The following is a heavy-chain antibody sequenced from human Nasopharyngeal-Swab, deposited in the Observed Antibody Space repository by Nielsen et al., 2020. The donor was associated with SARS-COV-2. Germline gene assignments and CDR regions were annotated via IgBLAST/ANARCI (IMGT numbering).Heavy chain of an antibody. CDR2: ISYDGSNK. CDR3: AKDQYYYGSGSSWYYFDY. V-gene: IGHV3-30*18. Sequence: GGSLRLSCAASGFTFSSHGMHWVRQAPGKGLEWVAVISYDGSNKYYADSVKGRFTISRDNSKNTLYLQMNSLRAEDTAVYYCAKDQYYYGSGSSWYYFDYWGQGTLVTVSS. J-gene: IGHJ4*02. CDR1: GFTFSSHG. D-gene: IGHD3-10*01.